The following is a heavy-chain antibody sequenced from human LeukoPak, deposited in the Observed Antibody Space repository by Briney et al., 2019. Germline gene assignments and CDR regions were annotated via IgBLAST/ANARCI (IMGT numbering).Heavy chain of an antibody. J-gene: IGHJ3*02. D-gene: IGHD2-15*01. Sequence: PSQTLSLTCTVSGGSISSGSYSWHWIRQPAGTGLECIVRVYTSGSTYYNPSLKSRATISLDTSKNQFSLKRISVTDADTAVYYCARAGCSGGSCYDSRGAFDIWGQGTMVTVSS. CDR3: ARAGCSGGSCYDSRGAFDI. V-gene: IGHV4-61*02. CDR1: GGSISSGSYS. CDR2: VYTSGST.